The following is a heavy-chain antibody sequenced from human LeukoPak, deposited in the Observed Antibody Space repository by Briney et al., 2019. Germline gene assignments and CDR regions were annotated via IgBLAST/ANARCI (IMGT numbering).Heavy chain of an antibody. CDR3: ARSRRSSQLVPVDP. CDR2: INPSGDNT. Sequence: ASVKVSCKASGYTFTGYYMHWVRQAPGQGLEWMGIINPSGDNTWYAQKFQGRVTITADESTSTAYMELSSLRSEDTAVYYCARSRRSSQLVPVDPWGQGTLVTVSS. J-gene: IGHJ5*02. CDR1: GYTFTGYY. V-gene: IGHV1-46*01. D-gene: IGHD6-13*01.